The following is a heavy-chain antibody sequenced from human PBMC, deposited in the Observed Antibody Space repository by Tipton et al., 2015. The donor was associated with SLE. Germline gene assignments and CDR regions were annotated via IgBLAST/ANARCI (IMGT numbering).Heavy chain of an antibody. CDR3: ARHVGVAYYYAMDV. J-gene: IGHJ6*02. Sequence: TLSLTCTVSGGSISGYHWSWLRQPPGKGLEWIGYISYTETTKHNPSLESRVIISVDTSKNQFSLRLSSVTAADTAMYYCARHVGVAYYYAMDVWGQGTTVVISS. D-gene: IGHD2-15*01. V-gene: IGHV4-59*08. CDR1: GGSISGYH. CDR2: ISYTETT.